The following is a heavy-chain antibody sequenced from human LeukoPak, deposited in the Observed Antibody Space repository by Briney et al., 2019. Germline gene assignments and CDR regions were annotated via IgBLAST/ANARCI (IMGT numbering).Heavy chain of an antibody. CDR3: ASSSGWYFAAEYFQH. V-gene: IGHV1-46*01. CDR1: GYTFTSNY. CDR2: IYPRDGST. D-gene: IGHD6-19*01. Sequence: GASVKVSCKASGYTFTSNYIHWVRQAPGQGLEWMGMIYPRDGSTSYAQKFQGGVTVTRDTSTSTVHMELSGLRSEDTAVYYCASSSGWYFAAEYFQHWGQGTLVTVSS. J-gene: IGHJ1*01.